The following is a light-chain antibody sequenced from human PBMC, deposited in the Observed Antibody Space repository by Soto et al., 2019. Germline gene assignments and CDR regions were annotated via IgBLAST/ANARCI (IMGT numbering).Light chain of an antibody. J-gene: IGLJ2*01. CDR2: EVS. CDR3: CSYAGSSTYVV. Sequence: QSVLTQPASLSVFPGQSITISCTGTSSDVGSYNLVSWYQQHPGKAPKLMIYEVSKRPSGVSNRFSGSKSGNTASLTISGLQAEDEADYYCCSYAGSSTYVVFGGGTKVTVL. V-gene: IGLV2-23*02. CDR1: SSDVGSYNL.